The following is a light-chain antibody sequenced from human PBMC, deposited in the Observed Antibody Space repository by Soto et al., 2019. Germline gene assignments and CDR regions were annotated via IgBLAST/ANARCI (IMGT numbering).Light chain of an antibody. J-gene: IGLJ3*02. CDR3: FSYTRTGPWV. Sequence: QSAMTQPASVSGSPGQSITISCSGSSTDVGGYDYVSWCQLQPGKTPKLIIFEVNNRPSGVANRFSGSKSGNTASLTISGLQAEDEADYYCFSYTRTGPWVFGGGTKVTVL. V-gene: IGLV2-14*01. CDR2: EVN. CDR1: STDVGGYDY.